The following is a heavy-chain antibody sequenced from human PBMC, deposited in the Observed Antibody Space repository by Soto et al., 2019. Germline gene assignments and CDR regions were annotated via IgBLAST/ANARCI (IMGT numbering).Heavy chain of an antibody. V-gene: IGHV4-30-4*01. CDR2: TYYSGST. J-gene: IGHJ4*02. CDR1: VGSIISGDYY. CDR3: ARLKRDGYNWMGFDY. D-gene: IGHD5-12*01. Sequence: SETLSLTCTFSVGSIISGDYYWSWIRQPPGKGLEWIGYTYYSGSTYYNPSLKSRVTISVDTSKNQFSLKLSSVTAADTAVYYCARLKRDGYNWMGFDYWGQGTLVTVSS.